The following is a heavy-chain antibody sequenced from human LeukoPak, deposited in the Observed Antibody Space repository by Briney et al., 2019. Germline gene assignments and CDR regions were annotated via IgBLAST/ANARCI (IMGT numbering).Heavy chain of an antibody. J-gene: IGHJ5*02. Sequence: GASVKVSCKASGYTFTSYGISWVRQAPGQGLEWMGWISAYNGNTNYAQKLQGRVTMTTDTSTSTAYMELRSLRSDDTAVYYCARGIVVVPAAMSGWFDPWGQGTLVTVSS. D-gene: IGHD2-2*01. CDR2: ISAYNGNT. CDR3: ARGIVVVPAAMSGWFDP. V-gene: IGHV1-18*01. CDR1: GYTFTSYG.